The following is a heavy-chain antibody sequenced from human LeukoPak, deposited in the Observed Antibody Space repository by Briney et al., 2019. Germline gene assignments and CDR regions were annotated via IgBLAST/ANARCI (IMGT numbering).Heavy chain of an antibody. CDR2: ISGSGDIT. V-gene: IGHV3-23*01. D-gene: IGHD3-22*01. CDR1: GFTFSSYA. CDR3: AKDHPGGYYDSSGHFDY. Sequence: GGSLRLSCAASGFTFSSYAMTWVRQAPGKGLGWVSGISGSGDITYSADSVKGRFTISRDNSKNTLYLQMNSLRAEDTAVYYCAKDHPGGYYDSSGHFDYWGQGTLVTVSS. J-gene: IGHJ4*02.